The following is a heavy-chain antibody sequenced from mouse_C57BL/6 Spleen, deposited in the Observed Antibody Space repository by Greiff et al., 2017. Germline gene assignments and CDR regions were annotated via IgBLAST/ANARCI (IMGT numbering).Heavy chain of an antibody. Sequence: VQLQQPGAELVKPGASVKLSCKASGYTFTSSWMHWVKQRPGRGLEWIGRIDPNSGGTKYNEKFTSKATLTVDKPSSTAYMQLSSLTSEDSAVYYCARSRGYGSSYWYFEVWGTGTTVTVSS. CDR1: GYTFTSSW. V-gene: IGHV1-72*01. D-gene: IGHD1-1*01. CDR3: ARSRGYGSSYWYFEV. CDR2: IDPNSGGT. J-gene: IGHJ1*03.